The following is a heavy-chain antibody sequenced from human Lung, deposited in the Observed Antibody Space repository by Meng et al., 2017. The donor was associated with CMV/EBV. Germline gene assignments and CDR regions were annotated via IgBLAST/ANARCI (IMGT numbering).Heavy chain of an antibody. D-gene: IGHD6-19*01. CDR2: IYHSGCT. V-gene: IGHV4-4*02. J-gene: IGHJ4*02. Sequence: RHRSGPGRLEPSGTLLCTCSVSVGSINVSTWWSWVRQPPGRALEWIGDIYHSGCTNYNPSLRVPVTISLDKYKNQFSLTLRSVTAADTAVYYCARHPYATGWAGWGQGTLVTVSS. CDR3: ARHPYATGWAG. CDR1: VGSINVSTW.